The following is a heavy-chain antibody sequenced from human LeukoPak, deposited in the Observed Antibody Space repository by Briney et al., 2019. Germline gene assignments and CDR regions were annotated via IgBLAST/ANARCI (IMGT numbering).Heavy chain of an antibody. V-gene: IGHV3-15*01. J-gene: IGHJ4*02. CDR1: GFTFSNAW. CDR2: IKSKTDGGTT. Sequence: TGGSLRLSCAASGFTFSNAWMSWVRQAPGKGLEWVGRIKSKTDGGTTDYAAPVKGRFTISRDDSNNMVYLQLNSLKTEDTAIYYCTRKSYFENRGQGTLVTVSS. CDR3: TRKSYFEN.